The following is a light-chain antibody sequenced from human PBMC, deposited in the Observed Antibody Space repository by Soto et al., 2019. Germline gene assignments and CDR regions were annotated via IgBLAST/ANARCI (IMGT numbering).Light chain of an antibody. Sequence: DIVMTQSPGTLSLSPGERATLSCRASQSVSSNLAWYQHKPGQAPRLLTYGASTRATGIPARFSGSGSGTDFTLTISSLEPEDFAVYYCQQRSNWLTFGGGTKV. J-gene: IGKJ4*01. CDR3: QQRSNWLT. CDR2: GAS. V-gene: IGKV3-11*01. CDR1: QSVSSN.